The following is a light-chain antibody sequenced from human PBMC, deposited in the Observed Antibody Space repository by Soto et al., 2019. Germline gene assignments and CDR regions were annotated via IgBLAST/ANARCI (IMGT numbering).Light chain of an antibody. J-gene: IGKJ5*01. CDR2: GAS. CDR1: QSVSSN. V-gene: IGKV3-15*01. Sequence: EIVMTHSPATLSVSPCERATLSSSASQSVSSNLAWYQQKPGQAPRLLIYGASTRATGIPARFSGSGSGTEFTLTISSLQSEDFAVYYCQQYNNWPPSITFGQGTRLEIK. CDR3: QQYNNWPPSIT.